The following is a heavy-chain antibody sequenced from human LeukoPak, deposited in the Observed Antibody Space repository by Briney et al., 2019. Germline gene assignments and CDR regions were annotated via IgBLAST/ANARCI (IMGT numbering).Heavy chain of an antibody. CDR1: GGTFSSYA. D-gene: IGHD3-22*01. Sequence: AASVKVSCKASGGTFSSYAISWVRQAPGQGLEWMGGIIPIFGTANYAQKFLGRVTITTDESTSTAYMELSSLRSEDTAVYYCASPRQYYYDSSGYTVFDYWGQGTLVTVSS. CDR3: ASPRQYYYDSSGYTVFDY. V-gene: IGHV1-69*05. CDR2: IIPIFGTA. J-gene: IGHJ4*02.